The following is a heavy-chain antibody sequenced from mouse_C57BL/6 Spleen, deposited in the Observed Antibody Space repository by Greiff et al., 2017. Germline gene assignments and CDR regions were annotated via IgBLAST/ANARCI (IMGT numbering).Heavy chain of an antibody. CDR1: GYAFSSYW. D-gene: IGHD4-1*01. J-gene: IGHJ2*01. CDR3: ARYGLGRPVDY. V-gene: IGHV1-80*01. CDR2: IYPGDGDT. Sequence: QVQLQQSGAELVKPGASVKISCKASGYAFSSYWMNWVKQRPGKGLEWIGQIYPGDGDTNYDGKFKGKATLTADKSSSTAYMQLSSLTSEDSAVYFCARYGLGRPVDYWGQGSTLTVSS.